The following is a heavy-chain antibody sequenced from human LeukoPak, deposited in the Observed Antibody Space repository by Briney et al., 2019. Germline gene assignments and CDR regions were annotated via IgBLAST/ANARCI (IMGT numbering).Heavy chain of an antibody. Sequence: PGGSLRLFCAASGFTFSSYWMSWVRQAPGKGLEWVTNIKQDGSEKHYVDSVKGRFTISRDNAKNSLYLQMNSLRDEDTAVYYCARDSRTLPDWGQGTLVTVSS. CDR1: GFTFSSYW. CDR3: ARDSRTLPD. D-gene: IGHD2/OR15-2a*01. CDR2: IKQDGSEK. V-gene: IGHV3-7*03. J-gene: IGHJ4*02.